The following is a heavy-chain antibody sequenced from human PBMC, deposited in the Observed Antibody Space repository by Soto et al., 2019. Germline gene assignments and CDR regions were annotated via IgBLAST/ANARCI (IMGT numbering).Heavy chain of an antibody. D-gene: IGHD3-16*01. CDR1: GFTFSSYG. V-gene: IGHV3-33*01. J-gene: IGHJ6*02. CDR3: ARNPRNYGTLYYYYGMDV. Sequence: PXESLRLSVAASGFTFSSYGMHWVRQAPGKGLEWVAVIWYDGSNKYYADSVKGRFTISRDNSKNTLYLQMNSLRAEDTAVYYCARNPRNYGTLYYYYGMDVWGQGTTVTVSS. CDR2: IWYDGSNK.